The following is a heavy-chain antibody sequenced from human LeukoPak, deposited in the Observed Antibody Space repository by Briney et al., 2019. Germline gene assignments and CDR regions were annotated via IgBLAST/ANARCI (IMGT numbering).Heavy chain of an antibody. CDR1: RFTLSSYA. CDR3: ATRVLGHYYYGLDV. CDR2: IRARGANT. V-gene: IGHV3-23*01. D-gene: IGHD2-15*01. J-gene: IGHJ6*02. Sequence: PGGSLRLSCAASRFTLSSYAMSWVRQAPGKGLEWVSTIRARGANTYHADSVKGRFTMSTDTSKNTVDLEMNSLRADDTAVYYCATRVLGHYYYGLDVWGQGIMVTVSS.